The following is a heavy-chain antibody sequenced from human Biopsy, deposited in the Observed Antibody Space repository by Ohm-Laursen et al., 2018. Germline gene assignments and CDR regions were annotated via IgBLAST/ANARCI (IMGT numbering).Heavy chain of an antibody. J-gene: IGHJ6*02. CDR3: TRLAYSYYYGMDV. D-gene: IGHD2-21*01. CDR1: GFTFDSHD. V-gene: IGHV3-48*03. CDR2: ITGSSSTI. Sequence: SLRLSRAASGFTFDSHDMNWVRKAPGTGLEWISYITGSSSTIYYADSVKGRFTISRDNAKNSLYLQMNSLRAEDAADYYCTRLAYSYYYGMDVWGRGTTVAVSS.